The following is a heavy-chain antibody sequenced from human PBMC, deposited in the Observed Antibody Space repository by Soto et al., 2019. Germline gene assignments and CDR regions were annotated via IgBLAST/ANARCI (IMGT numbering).Heavy chain of an antibody. J-gene: IGHJ4*02. CDR3: ARDAPGVAPY. CDR1: GGSIIDGQTY. D-gene: IGHD2-15*01. CDR2: INYRGNT. V-gene: IGHV4-31*03. Sequence: QVQLQESGPGLVKPSQTLSLTCTVSGGSIIDGQTYLNWIRQHPERVLEWMGYINYRGNTNYSPALKSRLLISIDTSKNHFALRLTSVKAADTAVYYCARDAPGVAPYWGQGTLVTVSS.